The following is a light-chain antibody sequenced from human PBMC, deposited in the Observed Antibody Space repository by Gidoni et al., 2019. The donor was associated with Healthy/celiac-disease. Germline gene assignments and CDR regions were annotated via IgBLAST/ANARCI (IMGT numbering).Light chain of an antibody. CDR2: DAS. CDR1: QDISNY. Sequence: DIQMTQSPSSLSASVGDRVTITCQASQDISNYLNWYQQKPGKAPKLLIYDASNLETGVPSRFSGSGSGTDFTFTISSLQHEDIATYYCQQYDNLPFTFGGXTKVEIK. J-gene: IGKJ4*01. CDR3: QQYDNLPFT. V-gene: IGKV1-33*01.